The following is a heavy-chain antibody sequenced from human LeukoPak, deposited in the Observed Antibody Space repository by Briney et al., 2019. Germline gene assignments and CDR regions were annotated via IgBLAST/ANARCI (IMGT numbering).Heavy chain of an antibody. CDR2: INSDGSST. V-gene: IGHV3-74*01. CDR1: GFTFSSYW. CDR3: ARIASHSSSWYDGGY. D-gene: IGHD6-13*01. J-gene: IGHJ4*02. Sequence: SGGSLRLSCAASGFTFSSYWMHWVRQAPGKGLVWVSRINSDGSSTTYADSVKGRFTISRDNAKNTLYLQMNSLRAEDTGVYYCARIASHSSSWYDGGYWGQGTLVTVSS.